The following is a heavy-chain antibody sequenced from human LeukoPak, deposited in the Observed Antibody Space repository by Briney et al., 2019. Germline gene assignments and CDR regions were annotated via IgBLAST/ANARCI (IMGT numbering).Heavy chain of an antibody. CDR2: ISVYNGNT. CDR1: GYTFTNYG. Sequence: ASVKVSCKASGYTFTNYGITWVRQAPGQGLEWMGWISVYNGNTNYAQKLQGRVTMTTDTSTSTAYMELRSLRSDDTAVYYCARDRFGDYGDYVLDYWGQGSLVTVSS. V-gene: IGHV1-18*01. J-gene: IGHJ4*02. CDR3: ARDRFGDYGDYVLDY. D-gene: IGHD4-17*01.